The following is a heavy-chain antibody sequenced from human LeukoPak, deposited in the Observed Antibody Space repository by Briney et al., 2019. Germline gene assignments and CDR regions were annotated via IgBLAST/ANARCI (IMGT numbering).Heavy chain of an antibody. V-gene: IGHV4-4*07. CDR3: ARDKYTSGSSHYYYYMDV. J-gene: IGHJ6*03. Sequence: SETLSLTCTVSGGSIGSYYWSWIRQPAGKGLEWIGRIYTSGSTNYNPSLKSRVTMSVDTSKNHFSLKLSSVTAADTAVYYCARDKYTSGSSHYYYYMDVWGRGTTVTISS. CDR1: GGSIGSYY. CDR2: IYTSGST. D-gene: IGHD3-10*01.